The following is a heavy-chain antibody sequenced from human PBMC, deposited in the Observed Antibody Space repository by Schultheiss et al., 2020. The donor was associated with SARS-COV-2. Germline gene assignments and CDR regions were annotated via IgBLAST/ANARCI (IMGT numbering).Heavy chain of an antibody. J-gene: IGHJ6*03. V-gene: IGHV4-59*01. CDR1: GGSISSYY. D-gene: IGHD6-13*01. CDR3: ARGRYSSRYMDV. Sequence: SQTLSLTCTVSGGSISSYYWSWIRQPPGKGLEWIGYIYYSGSTNYNPSLKSRVTISVDTSKNQFSLKLSSVTAADTAVYYCARGRYSSRYMDVWGQGTTVTVSS. CDR2: IYYSGST.